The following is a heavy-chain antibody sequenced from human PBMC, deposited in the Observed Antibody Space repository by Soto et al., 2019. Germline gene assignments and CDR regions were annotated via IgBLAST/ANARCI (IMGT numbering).Heavy chain of an antibody. CDR2: IYYSGGT. V-gene: IGHV4-39*01. CDR3: ARHLNHRITMIVVAPWWFDP. J-gene: IGHJ5*02. CDR1: GVSISSVDYY. Sequence: SETMSLTCTVSGVSISSVDYYWSWIRQPPGKGLEWIGYIYYSGGTYYNPSLKSRVTISVDTSKNQFSLKLSSVTAADTAVYYCARHLNHRITMIVVAPWWFDPWGQGTLVTVSS. D-gene: IGHD3-22*01.